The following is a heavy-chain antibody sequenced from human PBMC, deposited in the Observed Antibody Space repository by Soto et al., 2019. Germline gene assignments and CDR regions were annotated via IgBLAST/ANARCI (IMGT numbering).Heavy chain of an antibody. D-gene: IGHD3-10*01. Sequence: QVQLVQSGAEVKKPGASVKVSCQASGYTFTSFPIHWVRQAPGQGLECMGWINAANGYTRYSQKFQGRVTITRDTSATTAYVALTRLTSEDTAVYYCASGGGLDDWGQGTLITVSS. CDR3: ASGGGLDD. CDR2: INAANGYT. V-gene: IGHV1-3*01. CDR1: GYTFTSFP. J-gene: IGHJ4*02.